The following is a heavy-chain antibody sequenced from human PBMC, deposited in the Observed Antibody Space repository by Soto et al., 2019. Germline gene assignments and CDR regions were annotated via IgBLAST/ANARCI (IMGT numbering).Heavy chain of an antibody. CDR2: IVVDSGNT. D-gene: IGHD2-21*01. J-gene: IGHJ6*02. CDR1: GFAFINSA. Sequence: QMQLVQSGPEVKKPGTSVKVSCKASGFAFINSAVQWVRQARGQSLEWIGWIVVDSGNTNYAQQFQQRGTITRVMSTSPAHMDLSSLSSEDTAVYYCAARSDSFYYAMGVWGQGTTVTVSS. V-gene: IGHV1-58*01. CDR3: AARSDSFYYAMGV.